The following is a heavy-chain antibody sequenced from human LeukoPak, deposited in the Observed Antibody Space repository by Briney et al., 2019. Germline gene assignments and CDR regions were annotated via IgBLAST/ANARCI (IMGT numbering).Heavy chain of an antibody. CDR3: ASGVTMVRGVIWAPLGDAFDI. J-gene: IGHJ3*02. CDR1: GGTFSSYA. V-gene: IGHV1-69*05. CDR2: IIPIFGTA. Sequence: ASVKVSCKASGGTFSSYAISWVRQAPGQGLEWMGGIIPIFGTANYAQKFQGRVTITTDESTSTAYMELSSLRSEDTAVYYCASGVTMVRGVIWAPLGDAFDIWGQGTMVTVSS. D-gene: IGHD3-10*01.